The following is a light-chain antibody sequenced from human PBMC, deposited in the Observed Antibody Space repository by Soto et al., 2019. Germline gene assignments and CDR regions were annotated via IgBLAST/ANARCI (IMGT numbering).Light chain of an antibody. V-gene: IGKV3-15*01. CDR1: QSVNSN. Sequence: EIVLTQSPATLSFSPGERATLSCRASQSVNSNLAWYQQKPGQAPRLLIYGASTRATGIPASFIGNGSGTEFTLTASSLQPEDFAVYYCQQYNNWPFTFGPGTKVDIK. CDR2: GAS. CDR3: QQYNNWPFT. J-gene: IGKJ3*01.